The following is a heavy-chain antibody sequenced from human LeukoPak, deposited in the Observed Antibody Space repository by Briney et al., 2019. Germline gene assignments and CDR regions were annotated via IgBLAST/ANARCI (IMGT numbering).Heavy chain of an antibody. CDR1: GFTFSSYA. D-gene: IGHD1-26*01. CDR2: ISSNGGST. J-gene: IGHJ4*02. CDR3: ARYSGSYDY. V-gene: IGHV3-64*01. Sequence: PGGSLRLSCAASGFTFSSYAMHWVRQAPGKGLEYVSAISSNGGSTYYANSVKGRFTISKDNSKNTLYLQMGSLRAEDMAVYYYARYSGSYDYWVQGTLVSVSS.